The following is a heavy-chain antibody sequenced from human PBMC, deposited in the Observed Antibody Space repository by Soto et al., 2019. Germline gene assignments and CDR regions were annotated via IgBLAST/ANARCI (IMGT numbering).Heavy chain of an antibody. CDR3: AREITLPYYFDY. J-gene: IGHJ4*02. Sequence: PGGSLRLSCAASGFTFSSYGMHWVRQAPGKGLEWVAVIWYDGSNKYYADSVKGRFTISRDNSKNTLYLQMNSLRAEDTAVYYCAREITLPYYFDYWGQGTLVTVSS. CDR2: IWYDGSNK. V-gene: IGHV3-33*01. CDR1: GFTFSSYG.